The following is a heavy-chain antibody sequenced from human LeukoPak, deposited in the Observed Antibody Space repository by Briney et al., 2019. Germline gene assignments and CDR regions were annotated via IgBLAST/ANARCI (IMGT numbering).Heavy chain of an antibody. V-gene: IGHV3-23*01. D-gene: IGHD3-22*01. CDR2: ITSRGEDT. Sequence: GWSLRLSCAASEFTFSIYAMSWVRQAPGKGLEWVSSITSRGEDTWYAGSVKGRFTISRDNSKNTLYLQMNSLRAEDTAVYYCTRDRPNYYGTDGHYYRRNGDYWGQGTLVTVSS. J-gene: IGHJ4*02. CDR3: TRDRPNYYGTDGHYYRRNGDY. CDR1: EFTFSIYA.